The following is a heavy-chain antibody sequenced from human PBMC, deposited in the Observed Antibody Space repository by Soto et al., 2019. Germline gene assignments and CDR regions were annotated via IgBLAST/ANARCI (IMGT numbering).Heavy chain of an antibody. CDR2: ISYDGSNK. CDR1: GFTFSSYA. D-gene: IGHD2-8*02. J-gene: IGHJ4*02. CDR3: ARDYVVYAIQPRPADY. V-gene: IGHV3-30-3*01. Sequence: GGSLRLSCAASGFTFSSYAMHWVRQAPGKGLEWVAVISYDGSNKYYADSVKGRFTISRDNSKNTLYLQMNSLRAEDTAVYYCARDYVVYAIQPRPADYWGQGTLVTVSS.